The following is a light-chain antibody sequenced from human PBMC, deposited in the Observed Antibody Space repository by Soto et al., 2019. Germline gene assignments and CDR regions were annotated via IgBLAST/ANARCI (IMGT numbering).Light chain of an antibody. V-gene: IGKV3-15*01. CDR3: QQNNTWPPIT. J-gene: IGKJ5*01. CDR2: DTS. Sequence: EIVNTQSPATLSLSPGERATLSCRASQSVSSELSGYQQRPGQATRLLLYDTSPRATGIPARFSGSGSGTEFTLTISSLQADDFAVYYCQQNNTWPPITFGQGTRLEI. CDR1: QSVSSE.